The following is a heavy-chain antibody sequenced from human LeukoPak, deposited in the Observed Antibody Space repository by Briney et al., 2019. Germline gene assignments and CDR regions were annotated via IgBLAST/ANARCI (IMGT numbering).Heavy chain of an antibody. D-gene: IGHD7-27*01. Sequence: PGGSLRLSCAASGFTFSSYSMNWVRQAPGKGLEWVSYISSSSSTIYYADSVKGRFTISRDNAKNSLYLQMSSLRAEDTAVYYCARGGPSFYYYYYMDVWGKGTTVTVSS. CDR2: ISSSSSTI. CDR1: GFTFSSYS. J-gene: IGHJ6*03. V-gene: IGHV3-48*01. CDR3: ARGGPSFYYYYYMDV.